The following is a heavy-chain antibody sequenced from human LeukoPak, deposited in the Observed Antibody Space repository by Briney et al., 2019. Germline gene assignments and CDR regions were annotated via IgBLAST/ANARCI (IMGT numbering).Heavy chain of an antibody. V-gene: IGHV3-7*03. CDR1: GFTFSSYW. D-gene: IGHD6-19*01. CDR3: ARIIAVAGFDY. CDR2: IKQDGSEK. J-gene: IGHJ4*02. Sequence: AGSMRLSCAASGFTFSSYWMGWVRQAPGKGLEWVANIKQDGSEKYYVDSVKGRFTISRDNAKNSLYLQMNSLRAEDTAVYYCARIIAVAGFDYGGQGTLVTVSS.